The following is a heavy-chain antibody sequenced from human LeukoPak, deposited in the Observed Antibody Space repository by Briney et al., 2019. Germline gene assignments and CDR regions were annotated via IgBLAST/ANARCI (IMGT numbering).Heavy chain of an antibody. V-gene: IGHV1-2*02. Sequence: ASVKVSCKASGYTFTGYYMHWVRPAPGQGLEWMGWINPNSGGTNYAQKFQGRVTMTRDTSISTAYMELSRLRSDDTAVYYCARAPDCSGGSCYSINTQLLFDPWGQGTLVTVSS. D-gene: IGHD2-15*01. CDR2: INPNSGGT. CDR3: ARAPDCSGGSCYSINTQLLFDP. CDR1: GYTFTGYY. J-gene: IGHJ5*02.